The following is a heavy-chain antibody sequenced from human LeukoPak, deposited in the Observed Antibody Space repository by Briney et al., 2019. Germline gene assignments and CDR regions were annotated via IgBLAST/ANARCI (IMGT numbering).Heavy chain of an antibody. CDR3: ARRGDAIDY. J-gene: IGHJ4*02. V-gene: IGHV4-34*01. CDR1: GGSFSGYY. D-gene: IGHD3-10*01. CDR2: INHSGST. Sequence: SETLSLTCAVYGGSFSGYYWSWIRHPPGKGLEWIGEINHSGSTNYNPSIKSRVTISVDTSKNQFSLKLSSVTAADTAVYYCARRGDAIDYWGQGTLVTVSS.